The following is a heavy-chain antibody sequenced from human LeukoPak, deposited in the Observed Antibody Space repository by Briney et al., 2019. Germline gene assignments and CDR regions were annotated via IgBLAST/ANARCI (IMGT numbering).Heavy chain of an antibody. CDR2: IIPIFGTA. CDR3: ARDRPNYYFDY. CDR1: GGTFSSYA. Sequence: AASVKVSCKASGGTFSSYAISWVRRAPGQGLEWMGGIIPIFGTANYAQKFQGRVTITTDESTSTAYIELRSLRSDDTAVYYCARDRPNYYFDYWGQGTLVTVSS. V-gene: IGHV1-69*05. J-gene: IGHJ4*02.